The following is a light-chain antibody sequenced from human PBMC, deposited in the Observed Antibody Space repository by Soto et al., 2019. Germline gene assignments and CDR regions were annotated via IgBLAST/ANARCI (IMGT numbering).Light chain of an antibody. CDR2: DVS. CDR3: NSYTSNNTYV. V-gene: IGLV2-14*03. CDR1: SSDVGGYNY. J-gene: IGLJ1*01. Sequence: QSALTQPASVSGSPGQSITISCTGTSSDVGGYNYVSWYQQHPGKAPKLIIYDVSYRPSGISNRFSGSKSGNTASLTISGLQAEDESDYYCNSYTSNNTYVFGTGTKLTVL.